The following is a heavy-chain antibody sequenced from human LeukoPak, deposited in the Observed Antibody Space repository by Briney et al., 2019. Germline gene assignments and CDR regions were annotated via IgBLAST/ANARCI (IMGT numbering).Heavy chain of an antibody. D-gene: IGHD1-26*01. CDR1: GYTFTSYY. J-gene: IGHJ5*02. V-gene: IGHV1-46*01. Sequence: GASVKVSCKASGYTFTSYYMHWVRQAPGQGLEWMGIVNPSGGSTSYAQKFQGRVTMIRDTSTSTVYMELSSLRSEDTAVYYCARAQAWDASDPNWFDPWGQGSLVIVSS. CDR3: ARAQAWDASDPNWFDP. CDR2: VNPSGGST.